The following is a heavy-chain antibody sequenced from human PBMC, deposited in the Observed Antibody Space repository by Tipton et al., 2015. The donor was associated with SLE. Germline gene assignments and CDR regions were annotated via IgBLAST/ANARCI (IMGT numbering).Heavy chain of an antibody. V-gene: IGHV3-48*03. J-gene: IGHJ4*02. Sequence: SLRLSCAASGFTFSSYEMNWVRQAPGKGLEWISYITTTGSDRLYADSVRGRFTVSRDNARNSLYLQMNSLRVDDTAVYYCARDPSGYSYGFFDLWGQGTLVSVSS. CDR1: GFTFSSYE. CDR2: ITTTGSDR. CDR3: ARDPSGYSYGFFDL. D-gene: IGHD5-18*01.